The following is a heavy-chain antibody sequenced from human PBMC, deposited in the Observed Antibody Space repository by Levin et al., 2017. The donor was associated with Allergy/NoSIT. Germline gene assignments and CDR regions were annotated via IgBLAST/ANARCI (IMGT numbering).Heavy chain of an antibody. V-gene: IGHV1-8*01. CDR2: MNPNSGNT. CDR3: ARGGVTMVRGVIISNY. CDR1: GYTFTSYD. J-gene: IGHJ4*02. Sequence: ASVKVSCKASGYTFTSYDINWVRQATGQGLEWMGWMNPNSGNTGYAQKFQGRVTKTRNTSISTAYMELSSLRSEDTAVYYCARGGVTMVRGVIISNYWGQGTLVTVSS. D-gene: IGHD3-10*01.